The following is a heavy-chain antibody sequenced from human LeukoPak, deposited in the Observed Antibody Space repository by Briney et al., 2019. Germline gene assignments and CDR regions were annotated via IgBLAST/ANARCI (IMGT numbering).Heavy chain of an antibody. Sequence: SETLSLTCTVSGGSVSSGNYYWSWIRQPPGKGLEWIGYVIYSGSTNYNPSLKSRAAISVDTSKNQFSLKVSSVTAADTAVYYCASGGPYSGYIYWGQGTLVTVSS. J-gene: IGHJ4*02. CDR1: GGSVSSGNYY. CDR2: VIYSGST. CDR3: ASGGPYSGYIY. V-gene: IGHV4-61*01. D-gene: IGHD5-12*01.